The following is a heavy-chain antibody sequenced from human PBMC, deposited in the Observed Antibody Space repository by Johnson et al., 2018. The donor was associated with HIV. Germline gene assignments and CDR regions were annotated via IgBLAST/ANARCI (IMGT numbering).Heavy chain of an antibody. D-gene: IGHD1-26*01. CDR3: AKDRYGGSYPDAFDI. CDR2: ISSSGSTI. J-gene: IGHJ3*02. CDR1: GFTFSDYY. V-gene: IGHV3-11*01. Sequence: QVQLVESGGGLVKPGGSLRLSCAASGFTFSDYYMGWIRQAPGKGLEWVSYISSSGSTIYYADSVKGHFTNSRYNAKNSLYRQMNSLRVEDTAMYYCAKDRYGGSYPDAFDIWGQGTMVTVSS.